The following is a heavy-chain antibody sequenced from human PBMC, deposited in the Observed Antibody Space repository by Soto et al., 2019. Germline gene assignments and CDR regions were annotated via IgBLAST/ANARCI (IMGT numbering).Heavy chain of an antibody. D-gene: IGHD2-15*01. CDR1: GFTFENAW. CDR3: TSVLIVVVVASRLAGY. J-gene: IGHJ4*02. CDR2: IKSKIYGETT. V-gene: IGHV3-15*07. Sequence: EVQLVESGGGLAKPGGSLRLSCAASGFTFENAWMNWVRQAPGKGLEWVGRIKSKIYGETTDYAAPVKGRFIISRDDSKNTLCLQMSSLKAEDTAVYYCTSVLIVVVVASRLAGYWGQGTLVTVSS.